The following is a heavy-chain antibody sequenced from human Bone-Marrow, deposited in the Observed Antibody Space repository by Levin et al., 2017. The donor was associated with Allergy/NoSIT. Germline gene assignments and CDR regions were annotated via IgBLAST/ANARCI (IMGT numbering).Heavy chain of an antibody. CDR3: AREPGYSSGWAYFDY. CDR2: IYHTGST. CDR1: GGSFGSPYW. V-gene: IGHV4-4*02. D-gene: IGHD6-19*01. J-gene: IGHJ4*02. Sequence: SQTLSLTCGVSGGSFGSPYWWSWVRQPPGKGLEWSGEIYHTGSTNYNPSLKGRVSISLDKSKNQFSLKLPSVTAADTAMYYCAREPGYSSGWAYFDYWGQGTLVTVSS.